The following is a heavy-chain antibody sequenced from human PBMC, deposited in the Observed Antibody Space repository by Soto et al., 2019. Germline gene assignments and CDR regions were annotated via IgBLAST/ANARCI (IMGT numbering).Heavy chain of an antibody. CDR2: IYHSGST. Sequence: PSETLSLTCTVSGYSITSGYYWGWIRQPPGKGLEWIGSIYHSGSTYHNPSLKSRVTISVDTSNNQFSLKLSSVTAADTAVYYCARDSYGGNSDFDIWGQGTMVTVSS. CDR3: ARDSYGGNSDFDI. D-gene: IGHD4-17*01. V-gene: IGHV4-38-2*02. J-gene: IGHJ3*02. CDR1: GYSITSGYY.